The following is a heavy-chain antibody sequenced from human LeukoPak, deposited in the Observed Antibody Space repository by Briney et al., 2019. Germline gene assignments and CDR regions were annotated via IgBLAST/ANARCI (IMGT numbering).Heavy chain of an antibody. V-gene: IGHV3-74*01. D-gene: IGHD1-26*01. CDR3: AKGSEWELLPSYFDY. J-gene: IGHJ4*02. Sequence: GGSLRLSCAASGFTFSSYWMNWVRQAPGKGLVWVSRIASDGSSTTYADSVKGRFSISRDNAKNSLYLQMNSLRAEDTALYYCAKGSEWELLPSYFDYWGQGTLVTVSS. CDR2: IASDGSST. CDR1: GFTFSSYW.